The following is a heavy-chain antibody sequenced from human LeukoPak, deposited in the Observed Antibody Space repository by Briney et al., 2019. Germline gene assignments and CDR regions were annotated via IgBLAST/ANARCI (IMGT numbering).Heavy chain of an antibody. Sequence: GGSLRLSCAASGFPFSSYGMHWVREAPGKGLEWVARLVYDARSDYANSVKGRFSISRDDSKNTLFLDMSNLRVEDTALYYCARDLSAAFDFWGQGVLVTVSS. CDR2: LVYDARS. CDR1: GFPFSSYG. J-gene: IGHJ4*02. V-gene: IGHV3-33*01. CDR3: ARDLSAAFDF. D-gene: IGHD6-25*01.